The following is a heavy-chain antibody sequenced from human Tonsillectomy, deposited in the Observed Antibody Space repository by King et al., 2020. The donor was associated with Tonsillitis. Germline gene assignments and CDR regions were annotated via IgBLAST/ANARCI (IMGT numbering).Heavy chain of an antibody. D-gene: IGHD1-26*01. CDR3: ARRGGSQFYHYYMDV. Sequence: QLVQSGAEVKKPGESLKISCTGSGYSFTNYWIAWVRQMPGKGLGRGGIIYHGDSDTRYSPSFQGQVTISADKSISTPYLPWSSLNASAAAMYYCARRGGSQFYHYYMDVWGKGTTVTVSS. V-gene: IGHV5-51*03. CDR1: GYSFTNYW. CDR2: IYHGDSDT. J-gene: IGHJ6*03.